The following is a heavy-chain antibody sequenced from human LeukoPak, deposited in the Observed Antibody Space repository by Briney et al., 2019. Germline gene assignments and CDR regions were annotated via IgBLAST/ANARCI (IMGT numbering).Heavy chain of an antibody. Sequence: GESLKISCKTSGYSFTIYWIAWVRQMPGKGLEWMGIIYPDDSDTRYSPSFQGQVTISADKSISTAYLQWSSLKASDTAMYYCARLPRDMDTPMGYFDYWGQGTLVTASS. J-gene: IGHJ4*02. CDR1: GYSFTIYW. CDR3: ARLPRDMDTPMGYFDY. CDR2: IYPDDSDT. V-gene: IGHV5-51*01. D-gene: IGHD5-18*01.